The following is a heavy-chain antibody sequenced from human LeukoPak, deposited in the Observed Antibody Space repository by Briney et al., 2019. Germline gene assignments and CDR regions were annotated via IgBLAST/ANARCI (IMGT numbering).Heavy chain of an antibody. CDR2: ISGSGGST. D-gene: IGHD6-13*01. Sequence: GGSLRLSCAASGFTFSSYAMSWVRQAPGKGLEWVSAISGSGGSTYYADSVKGRFTISRDNSKNTLYLQMNSLRAEDTAVYYCVKASRKGSSWYFDYWGQGTLVTVSS. V-gene: IGHV3-23*01. J-gene: IGHJ4*02. CDR1: GFTFSSYA. CDR3: VKASRKGSSWYFDY.